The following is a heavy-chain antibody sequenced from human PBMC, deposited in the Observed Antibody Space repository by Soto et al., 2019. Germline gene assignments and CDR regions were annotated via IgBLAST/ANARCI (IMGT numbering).Heavy chain of an antibody. CDR2: LSGGNT. D-gene: IGHD6-19*01. Sequence: EVQLVESGGGVAKPGGSLRLSCAASGFTFTSYAMSWVRQAPGKGLEWVSTLSGGNTYYADSVKGRFTISRDNSENTLYLQMISLRVEDMAIYYCAKGPHSSAWHYFDYWGQGTLITVSS. V-gene: IGHV3-23*04. CDR1: GFTFTSYA. CDR3: AKGPHSSAWHYFDY. J-gene: IGHJ4*02.